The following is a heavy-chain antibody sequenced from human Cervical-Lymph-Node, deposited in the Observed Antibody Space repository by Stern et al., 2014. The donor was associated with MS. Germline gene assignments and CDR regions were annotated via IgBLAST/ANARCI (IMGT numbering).Heavy chain of an antibody. Sequence: EVQLVQSGGGLVKPGGSLKLSCAVSGFTFSSYSMNWVRQAPGKGLEWVSFISSSSSDIYYADSVKDRFTISRDNAKNSLSLQMNSLRAEDTAVYYCARDYDGNYLTYFEYWGQGTLVTVSS. CDR2: ISSSSSDI. D-gene: IGHD2/OR15-2a*01. CDR3: ARDYDGNYLTYFEY. V-gene: IGHV3-21*01. J-gene: IGHJ4*02. CDR1: GFTFSSYS.